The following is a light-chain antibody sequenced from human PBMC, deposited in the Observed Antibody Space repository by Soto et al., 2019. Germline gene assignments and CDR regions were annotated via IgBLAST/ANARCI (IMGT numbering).Light chain of an antibody. V-gene: IGKV1-5*02. Sequence: IQMTQSPSTLSASVGDRVTIFCRASQSISGWLAWYQQKPGKAPKLLIYDASNLQSEVSSRFSGSGSGTAFTLTISSLQPDDFATYYCQQYHTYRSFGQGTKVEIK. CDR2: DAS. CDR3: QQYHTYRS. J-gene: IGKJ1*01. CDR1: QSISGW.